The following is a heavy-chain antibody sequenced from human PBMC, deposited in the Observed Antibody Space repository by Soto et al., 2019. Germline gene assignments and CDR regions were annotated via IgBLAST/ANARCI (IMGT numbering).Heavy chain of an antibody. V-gene: IGHV1-3*01. CDR1: GYTFTSYA. Sequence: ASVKVSCKASGYTFTSYAMHWVRQAPGQRLEWMGWINAGNGNTKYSQKFQGRVTITRDTSASTAYMELSSLRSEDTAVYYCARVASGYNWNFAGAFDSWGQGKMVTFSS. J-gene: IGHJ3*02. CDR3: ARVASGYNWNFAGAFDS. CDR2: INAGNGNT. D-gene: IGHD1-1*01.